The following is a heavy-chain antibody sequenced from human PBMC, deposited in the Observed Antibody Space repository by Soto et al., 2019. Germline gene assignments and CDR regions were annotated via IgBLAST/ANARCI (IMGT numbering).Heavy chain of an antibody. D-gene: IGHD2-8*01. CDR1: GVSISSGNW. V-gene: IGHV4-4*02. CDR2: IFHDGTA. J-gene: IGHJ4*02. Sequence: SETLSLTCAVSGVSISSGNWWTWVRQTPQRGLEYIGEIFHDGTANYYPSFERRVAISVDTSKNQFSLKLTFVTAADTAIYFCARLVYDTRLNYMYFDFWGQGALVTVSS. CDR3: ARLVYDTRLNYMYFDF.